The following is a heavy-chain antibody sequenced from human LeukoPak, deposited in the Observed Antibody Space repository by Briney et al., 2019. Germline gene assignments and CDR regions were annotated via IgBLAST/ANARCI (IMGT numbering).Heavy chain of an antibody. V-gene: IGHV3-30-3*01. J-gene: IGHJ4*02. CDR1: GFTFSSYA. CDR3: ARGACSYAGCYNTLLNY. CDR2: ISFDGVNK. Sequence: SGGSLRLSCAASGFTFSSYAMHWVRQAPGKGLEWVALISFDGVNKYYSDSVKGRFTISRDSSENTLYLQMSSLRIDDTAVYYCARGACSYAGCYNTLLNYWGQGTLVIVSS. D-gene: IGHD3-16*01.